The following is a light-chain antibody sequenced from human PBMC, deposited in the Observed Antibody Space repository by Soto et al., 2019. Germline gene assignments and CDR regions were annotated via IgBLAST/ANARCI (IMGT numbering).Light chain of an antibody. J-gene: IGLJ2*01. V-gene: IGLV6-57*04. CDR3: QSYDSSSLV. CDR2: EDN. CDR1: SGSIASNY. Sequence: VLTQPHSVSESPGKTVTISCTRSSGSIASNYVQWYQQRPGSAPTTVIYEDNQRPSGVPDRFSGSFDSSSNSASLTISGLNTEDEADYYCQSYDSSSLVFGGGTKLTVL.